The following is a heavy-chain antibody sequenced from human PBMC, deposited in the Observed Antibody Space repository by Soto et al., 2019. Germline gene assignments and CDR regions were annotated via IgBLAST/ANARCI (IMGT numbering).Heavy chain of an antibody. CDR1: GFTFSSYG. V-gene: IGHV3-30*18. D-gene: IGHD2-8*01. CDR3: AKDYCTNGVCTLDY. Sequence: QVQLVESGGGVVQPGRSLRLSCAASGFTFSSYGMHWVRQAPGKGLEWVAVISYDGSNKYYADSVKGRFTISRDNSKNKLYLQMHSLRAEDTAVYYCAKDYCTNGVCTLDYWGQGTLVTVSS. J-gene: IGHJ4*02. CDR2: ISYDGSNK.